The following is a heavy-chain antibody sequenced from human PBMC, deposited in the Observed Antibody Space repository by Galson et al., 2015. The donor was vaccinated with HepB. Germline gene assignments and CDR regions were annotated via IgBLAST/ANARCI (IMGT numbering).Heavy chain of an antibody. CDR2: ISGSGGST. V-gene: IGHV3-23*01. CDR1: GFTFSSYA. J-gene: IGHJ6*03. D-gene: IGHD3-22*01. Sequence: SLRLSCAASGFTFSSYAMSWIRQAPGKGLEWVSAISGSGGSTYYADSVKGRFTISRDNSKNTLYLQMNSLRAEDTAVYYCAKSVTYYYDSSGYYKYYYYYYYMDVWGKGTTVTVSS. CDR3: AKSVTYYYDSSGYYKYYYYYYYMDV.